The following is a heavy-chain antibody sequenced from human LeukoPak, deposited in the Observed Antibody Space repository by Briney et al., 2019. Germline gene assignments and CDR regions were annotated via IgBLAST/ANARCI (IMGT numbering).Heavy chain of an antibody. CDR3: ARDLITVTKGFDI. D-gene: IGHD4-17*01. V-gene: IGHV4-59*11. J-gene: IGHJ3*02. CDR1: TDSFGSHY. CDR2: ISYIGST. Sequence: SETLSLTCAVSTDSFGSHYWSWIRQPPGKGLEWIGYISYIGSTNYNPSLKSRVTISIDTSKNQFSLKLRSVTAADTAVYLCARDLITVTKGFDIWGQGTMVSVSS.